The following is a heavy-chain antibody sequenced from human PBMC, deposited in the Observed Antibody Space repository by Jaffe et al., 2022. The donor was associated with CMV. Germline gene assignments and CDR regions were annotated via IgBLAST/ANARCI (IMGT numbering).Heavy chain of an antibody. V-gene: IGHV1-8*01. D-gene: IGHD2-21*02. CDR1: GYTFTSYD. J-gene: IGHJ2*01. CDR2: MNPNSGNT. CDR3: ARGKFGYCGGDCYDWYFDL. Sequence: QVQLVQSGAEVKKPGASVKVSCKASGYTFTSYDINWVRQATGQGLEWMGWMNPNSGNTGYAQKFQGRVTMTRNTSISTAYMELSSLRSEDTAVYYCARGKFGYCGGDCYDWYFDLWGRGTLVTVSS.